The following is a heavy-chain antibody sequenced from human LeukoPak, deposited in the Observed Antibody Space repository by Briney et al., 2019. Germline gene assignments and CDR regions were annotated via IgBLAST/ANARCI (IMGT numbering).Heavy chain of an antibody. J-gene: IGHJ4*02. CDR1: GYSISSGYY. D-gene: IGHD3-22*01. CDR3: ARFGYYCDSSGDYEKYYFDY. Sequence: SETLTLTCAVSGYSISSGYYWGWLRQPPGEGLEWIGSIYHSGSTYYNLSLKSRFTISGDTAKNEFSLKLKSVTAADTAVYFCARFGYYCDSSGDYEKYYFDYWGEGTLVTVSS. V-gene: IGHV4-38-2*01. CDR2: IYHSGST.